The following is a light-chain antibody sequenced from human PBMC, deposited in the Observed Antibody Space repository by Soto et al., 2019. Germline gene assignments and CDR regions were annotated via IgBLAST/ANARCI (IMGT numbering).Light chain of an antibody. Sequence: DTALDQNIATPSWTQRVKVTLSCRASQTVSSSSAWYQQKPGQAPRLLIYEASNRATGIPARFIGSGSGAGFTLTFGGLEPEVFALYYCRRHINWSRAFGGGTRVDIK. CDR1: QTVSSS. J-gene: IGKJ4*02. CDR2: EAS. V-gene: IGKV3-11*01. CDR3: RRHINWSRA.